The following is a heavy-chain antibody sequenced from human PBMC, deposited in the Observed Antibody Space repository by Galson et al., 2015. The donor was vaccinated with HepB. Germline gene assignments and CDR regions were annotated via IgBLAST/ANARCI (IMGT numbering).Heavy chain of an antibody. V-gene: IGHV3-30*18. CDR2: ISYDGSNK. J-gene: IGHJ6*03. D-gene: IGHD5-18*01. Sequence: SLRLSCAASGFTFGSYGMHWVRQAPGKGLEWVAVISYDGSNKYYADSVKGRFTISRDNSKNTLYLQVNSLRAEDTAVYYCAKVGSRIQLWYYYYMDVWGKGTTVTVSS. CDR1: GFTFGSYG. CDR3: AKVGSRIQLWYYYYMDV.